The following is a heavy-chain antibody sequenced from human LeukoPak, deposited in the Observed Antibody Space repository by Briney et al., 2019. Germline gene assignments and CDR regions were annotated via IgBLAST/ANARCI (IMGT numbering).Heavy chain of an antibody. CDR3: ASNIAVAGKGFDY. J-gene: IGHJ4*02. Sequence: GGSLRLSCAASKFTFSSYWMHWVRQAPGKGLVWVSRINSDGSSTSYADSVKGRFTISRDNAKNTLYLQMNSLRAEDTAVYYCASNIAVAGKGFDYWGQGTLVTVSS. V-gene: IGHV3-74*01. D-gene: IGHD6-19*01. CDR1: KFTFSSYW. CDR2: INSDGSST.